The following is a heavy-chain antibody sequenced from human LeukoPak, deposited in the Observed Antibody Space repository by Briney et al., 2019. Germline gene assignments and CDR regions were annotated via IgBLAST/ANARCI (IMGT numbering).Heavy chain of an antibody. D-gene: IGHD1-1*01. Sequence: GGSLRLSCVASGLSFSNCEMNWVRQAPGKGLQWLSSISAGGDRLYYADSVRGRLTISRDNAKNSLYLQLNSLGAEDTAVYCARDASGLEVHVWGQGTLVTVSS. J-gene: IGHJ1*01. CDR1: GLSFSNCE. CDR2: ISAGGDRL. V-gene: IGHV3-48*03. CDR3: ARDASGLEVHV.